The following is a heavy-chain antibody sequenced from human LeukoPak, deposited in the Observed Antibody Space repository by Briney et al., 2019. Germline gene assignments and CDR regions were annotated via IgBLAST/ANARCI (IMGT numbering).Heavy chain of an antibody. CDR3: ASTALGYCSSTSCPTTFDY. D-gene: IGHD2-2*01. V-gene: IGHV1-18*01. CDR1: GYTFTSYG. J-gene: IGHJ4*02. Sequence: ASVKVSCKASGYTFTSYGIGWVRQAPGQGLEWMGWISAYNGNTNYAQKLQGRVTMTTDTSASTAYMELRSLRSDDTAVYYCASTALGYCSSTSCPTTFDYWGQGTLVTVSS. CDR2: ISAYNGNT.